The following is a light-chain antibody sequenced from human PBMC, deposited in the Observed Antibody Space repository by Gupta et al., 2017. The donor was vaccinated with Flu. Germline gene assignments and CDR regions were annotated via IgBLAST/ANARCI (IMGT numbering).Light chain of an antibody. CDR2: GAS. CDR1: QTITTY. CDR3: QQSYSAVT. Sequence: GDRVTITCRASQTITTYLNWYLQKPGNAPKLLIYGASNLPTGVPSRFSGSGSGTHFTLTISSLQPGDFGTYYCQQSYSAVTFGQGTRLDIK. J-gene: IGKJ5*01. V-gene: IGKV1-39*01.